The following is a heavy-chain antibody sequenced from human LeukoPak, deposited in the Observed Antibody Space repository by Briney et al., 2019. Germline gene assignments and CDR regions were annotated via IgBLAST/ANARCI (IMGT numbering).Heavy chain of an antibody. Sequence: GGSLRLSCAASGFTVSSNYMSWVRQAPGKGLEWVSVIYSGGSTYYADSVKGRFTISRDNSKNTLYLQMNSLRAEDAAVYYCAREAVAGSIDYWGQGTLVTVSS. D-gene: IGHD6-19*01. V-gene: IGHV3-66*02. J-gene: IGHJ4*02. CDR3: AREAVAGSIDY. CDR1: GFTVSSNY. CDR2: IYSGGST.